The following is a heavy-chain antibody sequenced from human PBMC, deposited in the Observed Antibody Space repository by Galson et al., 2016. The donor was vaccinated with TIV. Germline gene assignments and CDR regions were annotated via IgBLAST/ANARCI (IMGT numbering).Heavy chain of an antibody. CDR2: VNPESGDT. D-gene: IGHD6-6*01. CDR1: GYTFTGYY. Sequence: SVKVSCKASGYTFTGYYIHWLRQAPGQGPAWMGWVNPESGDTKYAQEFKGRVTMTRDTSSGTAYMELSSLSLEDTAVYYCARERRGGYSRSSGNYYNDMDGWGEGTTVTVSS. J-gene: IGHJ6*03. CDR3: ARERRGGYSRSSGNYYNDMDG. V-gene: IGHV1-2*02.